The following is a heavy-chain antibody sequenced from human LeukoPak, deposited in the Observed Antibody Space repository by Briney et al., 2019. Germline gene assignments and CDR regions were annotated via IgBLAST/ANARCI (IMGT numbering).Heavy chain of an antibody. CDR1: GGSISSGSYY. Sequence: PSETLSLTCTVSGGSISSGSYYWSWIRQPAGKGLEWIGRIYTSGITNYNPSLKSRVTISVDTSTNHFSLKLSSVTAADTAVYYCARELVGDYVWENWFDPWGQGILVTVSS. J-gene: IGHJ5*02. CDR2: IYTSGIT. CDR3: ARELVGDYVWENWFDP. V-gene: IGHV4-61*02. D-gene: IGHD3-16*01.